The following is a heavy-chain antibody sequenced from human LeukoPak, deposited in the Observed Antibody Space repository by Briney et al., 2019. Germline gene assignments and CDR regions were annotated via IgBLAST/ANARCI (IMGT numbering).Heavy chain of an antibody. D-gene: IGHD3-10*01. CDR3: ARDALYGSGRKGALNWFDP. Sequence: ASVKVSCKASGYTFTSYYMHWVRQAPGQGLEWMGIINPSGGSTSYAQKFQGRVTMTRDTSTSTAYMELSSLRSEDTAVYYCARDALYGSGRKGALNWFDPWGQGTLVTVSS. CDR2: INPSGGST. CDR1: GYTFTSYY. V-gene: IGHV1-46*01. J-gene: IGHJ5*02.